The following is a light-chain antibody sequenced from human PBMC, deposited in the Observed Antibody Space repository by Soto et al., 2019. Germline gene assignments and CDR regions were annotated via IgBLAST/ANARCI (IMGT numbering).Light chain of an antibody. Sequence: DIEMTQSPGTLSFSPGETATLSCRASQSVSSNYVAWFHQKPGQAPRLLIYGASTRANGIPDRFSGSGSGTDFTLPISSLLPEDFAVYYCQQDCNLTPTVAQGTNV. V-gene: IGKV3D-7*01. CDR1: QSVSSNY. CDR3: QQDCNLTPT. J-gene: IGKJ1*01. CDR2: GAS.